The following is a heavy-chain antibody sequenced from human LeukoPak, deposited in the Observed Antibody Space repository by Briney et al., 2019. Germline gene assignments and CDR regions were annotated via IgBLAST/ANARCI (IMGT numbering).Heavy chain of an antibody. D-gene: IGHD5-24*01. J-gene: IGHJ4*02. V-gene: IGHV1-2*02. CDR1: GYTFTGYY. Sequence: GSVRVSCTASGYTFTGYYMHWGRQAPGQGLEWMGWINLNSGGTNYAQTFQGRVTITRDTPISTAYIEWSRRTSGATAVFYCARAPEELATIQYDYWDQGPLDTVSS. CDR2: INLNSGGT. CDR3: ARAPEELATIQYDY.